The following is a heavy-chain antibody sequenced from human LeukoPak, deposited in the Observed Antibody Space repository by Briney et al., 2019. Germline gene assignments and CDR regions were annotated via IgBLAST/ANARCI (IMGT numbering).Heavy chain of an antibody. D-gene: IGHD3-10*01. CDR1: GGYISSSSYY. CDR2: IYYSGNS. Sequence: PSETLSLTCPVSGGYISSSSYYWGWIRQPPEKGLEWIGSIYYSGNSYYNPSLKSRVTISVDTSKNQFSLKLSSVTAADTAVYYCAANYGSGSYLGTYFDYWGQGTLVTVSS. J-gene: IGHJ4*02. V-gene: IGHV4-39*01. CDR3: AANYGSGSYLGTYFDY.